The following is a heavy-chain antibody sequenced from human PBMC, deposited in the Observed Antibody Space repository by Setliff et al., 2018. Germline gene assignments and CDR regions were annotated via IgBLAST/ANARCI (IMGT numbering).Heavy chain of an antibody. CDR1: GGSISSYY. D-gene: IGHD3-22*01. CDR2: IYIGGSA. V-gene: IGHV4-4*07. CDR3: ARESRYYYDNLGTLDY. Sequence: SETLSLTCTVSGGSISSYYWSWIRQPAGKGLEWIGHIYIGGSANYNPSLRSRVTMSIDTSKNQFSLKLSSVTAADTAVYYCARESRYYYDNLGTLDYWGQGTLVTVSS. J-gene: IGHJ4*02.